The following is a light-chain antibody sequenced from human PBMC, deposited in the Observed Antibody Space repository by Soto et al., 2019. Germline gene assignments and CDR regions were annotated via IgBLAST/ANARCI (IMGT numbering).Light chain of an antibody. Sequence: QSVLTQSSSASASLGSSVKLTCTLSSGHSSYIIAWHQQQPGKAPRYLMKLEGSGSYNKGSGVPDRFSGSSSGADRYLTISNLQFEDEANSYCETWDSNTRVFGGGTQLTVL. J-gene: IGLJ2*01. CDR3: ETWDSNTRV. V-gene: IGLV4-60*02. CDR1: SGHSSYI. CDR2: LEGSGSY.